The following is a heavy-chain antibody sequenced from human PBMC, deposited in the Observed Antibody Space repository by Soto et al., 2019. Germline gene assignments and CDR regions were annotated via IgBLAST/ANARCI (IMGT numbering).Heavy chain of an antibody. J-gene: IGHJ6*02. D-gene: IGHD3-22*01. CDR3: ARGRGYYDSSGYYWGYYYYYGMDV. CDR2: INHSGST. CDR1: GGSFSGYY. V-gene: IGHV4-34*01. Sequence: SETLSLTXAVYGGSFSGYYWSWIRQPPGKGLEWIGEINHSGSTNYNPSLKSRVTISVDTSKNQFSLKLSSVTAADTAVYYCARGRGYYDSSGYYWGYYYYYGMDVWGQGTTVTVSS.